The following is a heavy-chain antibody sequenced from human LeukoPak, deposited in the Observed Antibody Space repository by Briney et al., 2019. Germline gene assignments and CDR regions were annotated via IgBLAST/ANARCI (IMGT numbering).Heavy chain of an antibody. Sequence: GGSLRLSCAASGFTVSSNYMSWVRQAPGKGLEWVSVIYSGGSTYYADSVKGRFTISRDNYKNTLYLQMNSLRAEDTAVYYCARDQAVTTYYYYGMDVWGQGTTVTVSS. J-gene: IGHJ6*02. CDR3: ARDQAVTTYYYYGMDV. CDR1: GFTVSSNY. V-gene: IGHV3-66*01. CDR2: IYSGGST. D-gene: IGHD4-17*01.